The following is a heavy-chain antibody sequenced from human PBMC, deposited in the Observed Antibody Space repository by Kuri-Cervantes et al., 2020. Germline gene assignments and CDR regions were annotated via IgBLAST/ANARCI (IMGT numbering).Heavy chain of an antibody. CDR1: GYTFTTHY. CDR2: INPSGDMT. D-gene: IGHD6-19*01. Sequence: ASVKVSCKASGYTFTTHYMHWVRQAPGQGLEWMAIINPSGDMTWYAQKVQGRVTMTEDTSTDTAYMELSSLRSEDTAVYYCATGTGPGIAVAGIVGRSGIVRGNWFDPWGQGTLVTVSS. V-gene: IGHV1-46*04. J-gene: IGHJ5*02. CDR3: ATGTGPGIAVAGIVGRSGIVRGNWFDP.